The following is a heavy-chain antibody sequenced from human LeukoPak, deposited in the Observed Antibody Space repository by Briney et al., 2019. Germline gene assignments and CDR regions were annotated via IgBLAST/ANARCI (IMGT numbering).Heavy chain of an antibody. Sequence: GGSLRLSCAASGFTVSDYYMNWVRHAPGKGLEGVSDIYRGGFTYYADSVRGRFSISRDNSKNTLYLQMNSLRAEDTALYYCAKDAYGSGNLPHWFDPWGQGTLVTVSS. CDR2: IYRGGFT. D-gene: IGHD3-10*01. J-gene: IGHJ5*02. CDR3: AKDAYGSGNLPHWFDP. CDR1: GFTVSDYY. V-gene: IGHV3-53*01.